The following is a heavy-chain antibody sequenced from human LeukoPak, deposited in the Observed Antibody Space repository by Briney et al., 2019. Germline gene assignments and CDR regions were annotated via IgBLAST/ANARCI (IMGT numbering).Heavy chain of an antibody. CDR1: GYTFTGYY. CDR3: LPESEVYGDYLD. D-gene: IGHD4-17*01. V-gene: IGHV1-2*02. J-gene: IGHJ4*02. CDR2: INPNSGGI. Sequence: GASVKVSCKASGYTFTGYYMHWVRQAPGQGLEWMGWINPNSGGINYAQKFQGRVTMTRDTSISTAYMELSRLRSDDTAVYYCLPESEVYGDYLDWGQGTLVTVSS.